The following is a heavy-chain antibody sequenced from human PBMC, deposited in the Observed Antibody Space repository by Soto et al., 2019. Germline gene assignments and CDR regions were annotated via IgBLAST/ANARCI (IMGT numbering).Heavy chain of an antibody. CDR1: GGTFSSYA. CDR3: ARTNGYCSGGSCYEGSDP. J-gene: IGHJ5*02. Sequence: QVQLVQSGAEVKKPGSSVKVSCKASGGTFSSYAIIWVRQAPGQGLEWMGGSIPIFGTANYAQKFQGRVTITADESTSTAYMELSSLRSADTAVYYCARTNGYCSGGSCYEGSDPWGQGPRVTVSS. D-gene: IGHD2-15*01. V-gene: IGHV1-69*01. CDR2: SIPIFGTA.